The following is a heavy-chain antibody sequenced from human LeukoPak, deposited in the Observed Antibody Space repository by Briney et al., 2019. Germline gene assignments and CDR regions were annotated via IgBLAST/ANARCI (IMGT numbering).Heavy chain of an antibody. CDR1: GGSFSGYY. Sequence: SETLSLTCAVYGGSFSGYYWSWIRQPPGKGLEWIGEINHSGSTNYNPSLKSRVTISVDTSKNQFSLKLSSVTAADTAVYYCASVYDSSGYYPIWGQGTLVTVS. D-gene: IGHD3-22*01. CDR2: INHSGST. J-gene: IGHJ4*02. CDR3: ASVYDSSGYYPI. V-gene: IGHV4-34*01.